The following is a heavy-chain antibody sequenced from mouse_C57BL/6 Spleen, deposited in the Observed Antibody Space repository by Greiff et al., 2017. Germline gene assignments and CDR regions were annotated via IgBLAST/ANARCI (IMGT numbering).Heavy chain of an antibody. Sequence: QVQLKESGAELMKPGASVKLSCKATGYTFTGYWIEWVKQRPGHGLEWIGEILPGSASTNYNEKFKGKATFTADTSSNTAYMQLSSLTTEDSAIYYCARRDGYDGGFDYWGQGTTLTVSS. CDR3: ARRDGYDGGFDY. J-gene: IGHJ2*01. V-gene: IGHV1-9*01. CDR2: ILPGSAST. D-gene: IGHD2-2*01. CDR1: GYTFTGYW.